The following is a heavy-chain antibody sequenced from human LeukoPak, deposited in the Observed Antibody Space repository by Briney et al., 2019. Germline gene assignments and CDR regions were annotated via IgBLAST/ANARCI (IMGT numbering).Heavy chain of an antibody. CDR2: INPNSGDT. D-gene: IGHD2-2*01. J-gene: IGHJ4*02. V-gene: IGHV1-2*02. Sequence: ASVKVSCEASGYTFTGYYIHWVRQAPGQGLEWMGWINPNSGDTKYEQRFQGRVTMTRDTSISTAYMELTRLRSDDAAVYFCARDGSWSSISYSDYWGQGTLVTVSS. CDR1: GYTFTGYY. CDR3: ARDGSWSSISYSDY.